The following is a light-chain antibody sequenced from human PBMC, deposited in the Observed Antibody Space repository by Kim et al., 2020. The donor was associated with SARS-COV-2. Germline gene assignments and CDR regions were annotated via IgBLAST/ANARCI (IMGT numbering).Light chain of an antibody. J-gene: IGLJ2*01. CDR2: GKN. V-gene: IGLV3-19*01. Sequence: SSELTQDPAVSVALGQTVRITCQGDSLRSYYATWYQQKPGQAPILVIYGKNNPPSGIPDRFSGSSSGNTASLTITGTQAGDEAYYFCNSRDSNDNVVFGG. CDR1: SLRSYY. CDR3: NSRDSNDNVV.